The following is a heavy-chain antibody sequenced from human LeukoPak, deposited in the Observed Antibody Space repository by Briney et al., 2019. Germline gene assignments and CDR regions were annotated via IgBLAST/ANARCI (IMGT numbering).Heavy chain of an antibody. Sequence: GGSLRLSCAASGFTFSDYYMSWIRHAPGKGLEWVSYISSSGSTIYYADSVKGRFTISRDNAKNSLYLQMNSLRAEDTAVYYCARDRAVVVPAAISDGGWFDPWGQGTLVTVSS. CDR3: ARDRAVVVPAAISDGGWFDP. J-gene: IGHJ5*02. CDR1: GFTFSDYY. D-gene: IGHD2-2*02. CDR2: ISSSGSTI. V-gene: IGHV3-11*01.